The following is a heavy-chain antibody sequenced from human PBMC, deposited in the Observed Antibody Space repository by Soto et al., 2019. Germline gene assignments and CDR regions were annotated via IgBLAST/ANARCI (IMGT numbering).Heavy chain of an antibody. CDR3: ARLPGLENNPPFDS. CDR2: LYYTGYT. Sequence: QVQLQESGPGLVKPSETLSLTCIVSGDSMTGHYWSWVRQSPEKGLGCSGWLYYTGYTMYNPSFTXXAXXSVDTSTHQFSLNLGSVTAADAAVYFCARLPGLENNPPFDSWGQGALVVVSS. J-gene: IGHJ4*02. D-gene: IGHD3-3*01. CDR1: GDSMTGHY. V-gene: IGHV4-59*08.